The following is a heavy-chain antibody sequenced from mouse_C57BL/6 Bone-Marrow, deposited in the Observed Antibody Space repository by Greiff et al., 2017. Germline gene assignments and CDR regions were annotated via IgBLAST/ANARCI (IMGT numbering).Heavy chain of an antibody. CDR3: ARPCGHAMDY. CDR1: GYTFTSYG. J-gene: IGHJ4*01. V-gene: IGHV1-81*01. Sequence: VQLQQSGAELARPGASVKLSCKASGYTFTSYGISWVKQRTGQGLEWIGEIYPRSGNTYYNEKLKGKATLTVDKYSSPAYLELRSLTSEDAAVYFCARPCGHAMDYWGQGTSVTVSS. CDR2: IYPRSGNT.